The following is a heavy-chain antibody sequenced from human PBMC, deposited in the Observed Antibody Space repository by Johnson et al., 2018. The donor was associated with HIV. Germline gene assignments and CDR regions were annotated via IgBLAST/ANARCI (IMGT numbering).Heavy chain of an antibody. Sequence: VQLVESGGGLVQPGGSLRLSCAASGFTVSSNYMSWVRQAPGKGLEWVSVIYSGGSTHYAASVKGRFTMSRDNSTNTLYLQMNSLSGEDPAVYYCARARRVVIGPDGFDIWGQGTMVTVSS. J-gene: IGHJ3*02. D-gene: IGHD3-22*01. CDR1: GFTVSSNY. CDR2: IYSGGST. CDR3: ARARRVVIGPDGFDI. V-gene: IGHV3-66*02.